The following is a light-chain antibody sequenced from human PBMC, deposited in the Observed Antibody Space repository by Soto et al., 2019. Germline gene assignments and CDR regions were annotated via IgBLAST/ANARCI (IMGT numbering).Light chain of an antibody. CDR2: INN. V-gene: IGLV1-44*01. CDR3: VAWDDSLNGVI. Sequence: QSVLTQPPSASGTPGQRGTISCSGSSSNIGSNSVNWYQQLPGTAPKLLIYINNQRPSGVPDRFSGSKSGTSASLAISGLQSEDEADYYCVAWDDSLNGVIFGGGTKLTVL. J-gene: IGLJ2*01. CDR1: SSNIGSNS.